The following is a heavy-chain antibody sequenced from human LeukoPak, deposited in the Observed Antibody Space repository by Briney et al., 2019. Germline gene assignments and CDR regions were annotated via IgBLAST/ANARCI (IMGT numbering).Heavy chain of an antibody. CDR3: ARDMGLFIV. CDR2: IYYSGST. CDR1: GGSISSYY. J-gene: IGHJ4*02. V-gene: IGHV4-59*01. D-gene: IGHD3-16*02. Sequence: SETLSLTCTVSGGSISSYYWSWIRQPPGKGLEWIGYIYYSGSTNYNPSLESRVTISVDTSKNQFSLKLSSVTAADTAVYYCARDMGLFIVWGQGTLVTVSS.